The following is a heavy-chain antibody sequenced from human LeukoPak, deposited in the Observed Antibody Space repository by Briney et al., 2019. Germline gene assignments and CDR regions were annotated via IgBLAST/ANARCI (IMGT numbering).Heavy chain of an antibody. V-gene: IGHV3-53*01. CDR3: ASTAKETEMANYYYYGMDV. CDR1: GFTVSSTY. D-gene: IGHD5-24*01. J-gene: IGHJ6*02. CDR2: IYRDGTT. Sequence: GGSLRLSCAASGFTVSSTYISWVRQAPGKGLEWVSVIYRDGTTPYADSVKGRFTISRDNSKNTVYLQMNSLRAEDTAVYYCASTAKETEMANYYYYGMDVWGQGTTVTVSS.